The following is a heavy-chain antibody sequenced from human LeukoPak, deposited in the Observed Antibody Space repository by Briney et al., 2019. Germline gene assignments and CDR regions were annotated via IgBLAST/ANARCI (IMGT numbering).Heavy chain of an antibody. CDR1: GGSFSGYY. J-gene: IGHJ4*02. CDR3: ARGYYCDSSFDY. V-gene: IGHV4-34*01. CDR2: INHSGST. D-gene: IGHD3-22*01. Sequence: SETLSLTCAVYGGSFSGYYWSWIRQPPGKGLEWIGEINHSGSTNYNPSLKSRVTISVDTSKNQFSLKLSSVTAADTAVYYCARGYYCDSSFDYWGQGTLVTVSS.